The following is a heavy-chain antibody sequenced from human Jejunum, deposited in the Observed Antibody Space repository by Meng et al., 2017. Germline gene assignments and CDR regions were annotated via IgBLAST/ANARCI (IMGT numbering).Heavy chain of an antibody. Sequence: QLQQQQSGPGPVKPSQTLTLTCHSSVDSGSNNSATWNWHRQSPSRGLEWMGRTYYRSNWYNDYADSVRSRIIINPDTSKNQISLQLNSVTPEYTAVYFCAREAHLAGFPYWGQGTLVTVSS. CDR2: TYYRSNWYN. CDR1: VDSGSNNSAT. J-gene: IGHJ4*02. CDR3: AREAHLAGFPY. V-gene: IGHV6-1*01.